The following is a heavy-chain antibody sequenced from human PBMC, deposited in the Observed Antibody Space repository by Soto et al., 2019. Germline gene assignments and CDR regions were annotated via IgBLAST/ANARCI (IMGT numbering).Heavy chain of an antibody. J-gene: IGHJ6*02. D-gene: IGHD2-15*01. V-gene: IGHV4-39*01. Sequence: SETLSLTCSVSGYSVSSSDYYWAWIRQPPGKGLEWIGSMFYSGLTYYNPSLKSRVTLSVDTSKNQFSVRLNSVTAADTSVYYCAPLSVSLSGPYGIHVWGQGTTVTVSS. CDR2: MFYSGLT. CDR3: APLSVSLSGPYGIHV. CDR1: GYSVSSSDYY.